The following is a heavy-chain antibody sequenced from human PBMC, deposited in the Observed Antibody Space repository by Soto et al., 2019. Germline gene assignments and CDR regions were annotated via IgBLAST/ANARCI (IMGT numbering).Heavy chain of an antibody. V-gene: IGHV3-21*01. CDR2: IDSTSTYT. D-gene: IGHD2-15*01. J-gene: IGHJ3*02. CDR1: GFTFRNYR. Sequence: PGGSLRLSCAASGFTFRNYRMTWVRQAPGKGLEWVSSIDSTSTYTYYADSMKGRFTISRDNAKNSLSLQMNSLRAEDTAVYYCASDSHCNGGNCPMGGFDMWGQGTMVTVSS. CDR3: ASDSHCNGGNCPMGGFDM.